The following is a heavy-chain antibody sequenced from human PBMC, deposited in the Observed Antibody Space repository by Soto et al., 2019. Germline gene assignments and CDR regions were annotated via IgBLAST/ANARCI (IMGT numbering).Heavy chain of an antibody. CDR1: GFTFSSYG. D-gene: IGHD6-19*01. Sequence: GSLRLSCAASGFTFSSYGMHWVRQAPGKGLEWEAVIWYDGSNKYYADSVKGRFTISRDNSKNTLYLQMNSLRAEDTAVYYCARDDIAVAGTPFDYWGQGTLVTVSS. J-gene: IGHJ4*02. CDR2: IWYDGSNK. CDR3: ARDDIAVAGTPFDY. V-gene: IGHV3-33*01.